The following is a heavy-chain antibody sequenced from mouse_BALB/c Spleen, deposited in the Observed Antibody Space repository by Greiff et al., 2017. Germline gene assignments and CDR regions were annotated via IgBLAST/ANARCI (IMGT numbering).Heavy chain of an antibody. J-gene: IGHJ4*01. CDR1: GFSLTSYG. D-gene: IGHD1-1*01. Sequence: VKVVESGPGLVAPSQSLSITCTVSGFSLTSYGVHWVRQPPGKGLEWLGVIWAGGSTNYNSALMSRLSISKDNSKSQVFLKMNSLQTDDTAMYYCARENYYGSSFHYYAMDYWGQGTSVTVSS. CDR2: IWAGGST. CDR3: ARENYYGSSFHYYAMDY. V-gene: IGHV2-9*02.